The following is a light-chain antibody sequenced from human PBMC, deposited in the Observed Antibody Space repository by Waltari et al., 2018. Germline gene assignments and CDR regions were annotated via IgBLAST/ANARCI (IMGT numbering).Light chain of an antibody. CDR3: QQYYTTLT. V-gene: IGKV4-1*01. J-gene: IGKJ4*01. CDR1: QSILFSSNNKNY. CDR2: WAS. Sequence: DIVMTQSPDSLAVSLGERATINCTSSQSILFSSNNKNYLAWYQQQPGQPPKLLIYWASTRESGVPDRFSGSGSGTDFTLTINSLQPEDVALYYCQQYYTTLTFGGGTKVGIK.